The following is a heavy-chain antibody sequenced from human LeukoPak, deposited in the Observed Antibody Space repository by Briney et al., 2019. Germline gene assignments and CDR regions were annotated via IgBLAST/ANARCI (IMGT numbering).Heavy chain of an antibody. J-gene: IGHJ4*02. CDR3: ARWVPIYDILTGYIPDYFDY. CDR1: GGSFSGYY. Sequence: PSETLSLTCAVYGGSFSGYYWSWIRQPPGKGLEWIGEINHSGSTNYNPSLKSRVTISVDTSKNQFSLKLSSVTAADTAVYYCARWVPIYDILTGYIPDYFDYWGQGTLVTVSS. CDR2: INHSGST. V-gene: IGHV4-34*01. D-gene: IGHD3-9*01.